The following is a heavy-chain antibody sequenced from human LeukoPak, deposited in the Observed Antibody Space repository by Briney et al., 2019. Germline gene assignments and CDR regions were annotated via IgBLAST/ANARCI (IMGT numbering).Heavy chain of an antibody. D-gene: IGHD3-9*01. CDR1: GFTFSGYY. CDR3: ARVLRYFDWLRHYYYYIDV. J-gene: IGHJ6*03. Sequence: PGGSLRLSCAASGFTFSGYYMSWIRQAPGKGLEWVSYISSSGSTIYYADSVKGRFTISRDNAKNSLYLQMNSLRAEDTAVYYCARVLRYFDWLRHYYYYIDVWGKGTTVTVS. CDR2: ISSSGSTI. V-gene: IGHV3-11*04.